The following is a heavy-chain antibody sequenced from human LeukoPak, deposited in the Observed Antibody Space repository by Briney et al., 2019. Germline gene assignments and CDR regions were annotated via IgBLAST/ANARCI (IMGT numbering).Heavy chain of an antibody. J-gene: IGHJ6*02. CDR2: IYHGGST. Sequence: SQTLSLTCAVSGDSVSSGGYSWSWIRQPPGKGLEWMGYIYHGGSTYYNPSLKSRVTMSVDTSKNQFSLKLSSVTAADTAVYYCARDSIGIAAAGGYYGMDVWGQGTTVTVSS. V-gene: IGHV4-30-2*01. D-gene: IGHD6-13*01. CDR3: ARDSIGIAAAGGYYGMDV. CDR1: GDSVSSGGYS.